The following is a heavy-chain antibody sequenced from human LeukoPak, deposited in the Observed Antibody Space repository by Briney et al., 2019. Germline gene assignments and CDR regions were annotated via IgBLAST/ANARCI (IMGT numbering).Heavy chain of an antibody. V-gene: IGHV3-48*03. J-gene: IGHJ5*02. CDR3: ARDYSSPPGHGFDP. Sequence: GGSLRLSCAASGFTFSSYEMNWVRQAPGKGLEWVSYISSSGSTIYYADSVKGRFTISRDNAKNSLYLQMNSLRAEDTAVYYCARDYSSPPGHGFDPWGQGTLVTVSS. CDR1: GFTFSSYE. CDR2: ISSSGSTI. D-gene: IGHD6-13*01.